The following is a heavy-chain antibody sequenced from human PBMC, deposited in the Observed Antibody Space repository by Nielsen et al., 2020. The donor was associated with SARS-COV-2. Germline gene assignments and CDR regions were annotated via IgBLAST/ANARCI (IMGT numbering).Heavy chain of an antibody. D-gene: IGHD5-18*01. J-gene: IGHJ4*02. CDR2: ISYDGSHK. CDR3: ARGVETDAVMVEH. V-gene: IGHV3-30*04. CDR1: GFTFSRYT. Sequence: GGSLRLSCVASGFTFSRYTMHWVRQAAGKGLEWVAAISYDGSHKYYADSVRGRFTISRDNSKDTLFLQMNGLRRDDTSVYYCARGVETDAVMVEHWGQGNLVAVSS.